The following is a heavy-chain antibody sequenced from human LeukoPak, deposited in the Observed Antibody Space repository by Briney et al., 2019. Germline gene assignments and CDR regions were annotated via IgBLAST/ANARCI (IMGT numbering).Heavy chain of an antibody. V-gene: IGHV3-11*04. CDR1: GFTFSDYE. Sequence: GGSLRLSCAASGFTFSDYEMNWVRQAPGKGLEWLSHISISGTTIHYADSVKGRFTISRDNAKKSVYLHMSSLRAEDTALYYCARLSAYYYGSYFYYYMDVWGKGTTVTVSS. D-gene: IGHD3-10*01. CDR2: ISISGTTI. J-gene: IGHJ6*03. CDR3: ARLSAYYYGSYFYYYMDV.